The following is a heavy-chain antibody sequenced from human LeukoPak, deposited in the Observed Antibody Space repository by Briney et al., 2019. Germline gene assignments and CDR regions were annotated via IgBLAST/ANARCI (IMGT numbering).Heavy chain of an antibody. CDR1: GYTFTSYY. D-gene: IGHD6-6*01. CDR2: INPSGGST. V-gene: IGHV1-46*01. J-gene: IGHJ3*02. Sequence: ASVKVSCKASGYTFTSYYMHWVRQAPGQGLEWMGIINPSGGSTSYAQKFQGRVTMTRDMSTSTVYMELSSLRSEDTAVYYCAREKNLAAPPAGAFDIWGQGTMVTVSS. CDR3: AREKNLAAPPAGAFDI.